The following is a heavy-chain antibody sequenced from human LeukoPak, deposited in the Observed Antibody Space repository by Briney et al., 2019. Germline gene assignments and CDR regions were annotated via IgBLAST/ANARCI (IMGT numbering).Heavy chain of an antibody. D-gene: IGHD1-26*01. V-gene: IGHV3-21*01. CDR1: GFTFSSYS. CDR2: ISSSSSYI. Sequence: TGGSLRLSCAASGFTFSSYSMNWVRQAPGKGLEWVSSISSSSSYIYYADSVKGRFTISRDNAKNSLYLQMNSLRAEDTAVYYCARDPRGWDWFDPWGQGTLVTVSS. CDR3: ARDPRGWDWFDP. J-gene: IGHJ5*02.